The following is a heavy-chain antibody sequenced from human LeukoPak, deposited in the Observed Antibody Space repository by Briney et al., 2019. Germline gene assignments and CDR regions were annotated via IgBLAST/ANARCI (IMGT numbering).Heavy chain of an antibody. D-gene: IGHD1-1*01. CDR1: GFTVNYAW. CDR2: IKSQTDGGTT. J-gene: IGHJ4*02. CDR3: TTQNWPFDY. Sequence: PGGSLRPSCAASGFTVNYAWMSWVRQAPGKGLEWVGRIKSQTDGGTTDYAAPVKGRVTISRDESKNTVYLEMNSLKTEDTAVYYCTTQNWPFDYWGQGTLVTVSS. V-gene: IGHV3-15*01.